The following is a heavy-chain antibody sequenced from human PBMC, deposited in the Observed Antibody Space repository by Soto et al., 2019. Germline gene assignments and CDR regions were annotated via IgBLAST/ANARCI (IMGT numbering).Heavy chain of an antibody. CDR2: IYYSGST. Sequence: SETLSLTCTVSGGSISSYYWSWIRQPPGKGLEWIGYIYYSGSTNYNPSLKSRVTISVDTSKNQFSLKLSSVTAADTAVYYCARGQWELPIYFDYWGQGTLVTVSS. CDR3: ARGQWELPIYFDY. J-gene: IGHJ4*02. V-gene: IGHV4-59*01. CDR1: GGSISSYY. D-gene: IGHD1-26*01.